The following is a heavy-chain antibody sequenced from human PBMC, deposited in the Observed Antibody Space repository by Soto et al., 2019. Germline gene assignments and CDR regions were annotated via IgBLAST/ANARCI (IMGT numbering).Heavy chain of an antibody. Sequence: ASVKVSCKASGYSFTSYAIHWMRQAPGQRLEWVGWMNPNSGNTGYAQKFQGRVTMTRNTSISTAYMELSSLRSEDTAVYYCAREHYGNSAWFDPCGQGTLVTVSS. CDR1: GYSFTSYA. CDR2: MNPNSGNT. D-gene: IGHD3-10*01. J-gene: IGHJ5*02. V-gene: IGHV1-8*02. CDR3: AREHYGNSAWFDP.